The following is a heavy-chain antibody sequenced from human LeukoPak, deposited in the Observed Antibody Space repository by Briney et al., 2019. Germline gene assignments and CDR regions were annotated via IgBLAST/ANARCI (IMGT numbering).Heavy chain of an antibody. CDR3: ARASGHYYYYYMDV. D-gene: IGHD1-26*01. J-gene: IGHJ6*03. Sequence: ASVKVSCKASGYTFSSYGINWVRQAPGEGLEWMGWISAYNGDTINAQKFQGRVTMTADTSTNTAYMDLRSLRSDDTAVYYCARASGHYYYYYMDVWAKGTTVTISS. V-gene: IGHV1-18*01. CDR2: ISAYNGDT. CDR1: GYTFSSYG.